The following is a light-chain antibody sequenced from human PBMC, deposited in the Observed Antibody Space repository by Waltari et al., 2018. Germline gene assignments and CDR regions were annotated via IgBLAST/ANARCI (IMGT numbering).Light chain of an antibody. J-gene: IGLJ3*02. CDR1: SPNVGTSY. Sequence: QSVLTLHPSSSGTPAQRVTTSCSGSSPNVGTSYVYWYQHLPGAATKVLMFSDDERASGIPDRFSGSKSGTSASLAISGLRSEDEADYYCAAWDDSLSCWVFGGGTKLTVL. V-gene: IGLV1-47*02. CDR2: SDD. CDR3: AAWDDSLSCWV.